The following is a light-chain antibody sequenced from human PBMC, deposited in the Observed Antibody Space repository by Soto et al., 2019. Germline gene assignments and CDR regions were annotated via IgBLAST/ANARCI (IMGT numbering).Light chain of an antibody. J-gene: IGKJ3*01. V-gene: IGKV3-20*01. Sequence: EIVLTQSPGTLSLSPGERATLSCRASQSINSRYLAWYQQKPGQAPRLLIYGASSRATGIPDRFSGSGSGTDFTLTNSRLESEYFALYYCQQFGSSPGFTFGPWTKVNIK. CDR2: GAS. CDR1: QSINSRY. CDR3: QQFGSSPGFT.